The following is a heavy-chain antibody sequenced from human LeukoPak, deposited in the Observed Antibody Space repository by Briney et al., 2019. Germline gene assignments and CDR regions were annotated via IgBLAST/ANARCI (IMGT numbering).Heavy chain of an antibody. CDR1: GFTFSSYW. J-gene: IGHJ4*02. CDR3: AREGRVSGYDFDS. Sequence: GGSLRLSCAASGFTFSSYWMHWVRQDPGKGLVWVSRINSDGSSITYADSVKGRFTISRDNAKNTLYLQMNGLGVEDTAVYYCAREGRVSGYDFDSWGQGTLVTVSS. D-gene: IGHD5-12*01. V-gene: IGHV3-74*03. CDR2: INSDGSSI.